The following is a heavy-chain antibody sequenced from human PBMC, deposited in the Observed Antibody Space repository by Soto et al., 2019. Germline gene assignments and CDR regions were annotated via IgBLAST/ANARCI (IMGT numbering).Heavy chain of an antibody. D-gene: IGHD2-15*01. CDR2: ISAYNGNT. V-gene: IGHV1-18*01. Sequence: ASVKVSCKASGYTFTSYGITWVRQAPGQGLEWVGWISAYNGNTKYAQKLQGRVTMTTDTSTSTAYMELSSLRSEDTAVYYCARGLLVVVAATWFDPWGQGTLVTVSS. CDR3: ARGLLVVVAATWFDP. CDR1: GYTFTSYG. J-gene: IGHJ5*02.